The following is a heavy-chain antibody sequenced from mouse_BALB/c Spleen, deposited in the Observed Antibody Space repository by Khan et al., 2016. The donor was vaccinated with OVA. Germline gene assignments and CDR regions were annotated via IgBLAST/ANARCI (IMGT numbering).Heavy chain of an antibody. CDR2: IWGGGST. CDR3: AKGVWSYYFALDY. V-gene: IGHV2-6-5*01. CDR1: GFSLTDYG. Sequence: VQLKQSGPGLVAPSQSLSITCTVSGFSLTDYGVSWIRQPPGKGLEWLGVIWGGGSTYYNSALKSRLSINKDNSKSQVFLKMNSLQTDDTAMYYCAKGVWSYYFALDYWGQGTSVTVSS. J-gene: IGHJ4*01. D-gene: IGHD2-10*02.